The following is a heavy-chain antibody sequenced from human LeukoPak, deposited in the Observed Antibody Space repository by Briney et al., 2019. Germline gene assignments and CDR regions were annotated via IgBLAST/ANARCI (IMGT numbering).Heavy chain of an antibody. CDR3: ARDSGDWTVDY. CDR1: GYTFTSYY. CDR2: INPSGGTT. D-gene: IGHD2-21*02. J-gene: IGHJ4*02. V-gene: IGHV1-46*04. Sequence: ASVNVSCKASGYTFTSYYMHWARQAPGQGLEWMGIINPSGGTTNYAQKLQGRGTMTRDTSTSTDYLELTSLRSEDTAVYYCARDSGDWTVDYWGQGTLVTVSS.